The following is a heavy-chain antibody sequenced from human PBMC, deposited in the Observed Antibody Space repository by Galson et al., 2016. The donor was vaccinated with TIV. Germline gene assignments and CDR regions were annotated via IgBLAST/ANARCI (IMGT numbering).Heavy chain of an antibody. V-gene: IGHV7-4-1*02. CDR3: AREKVEMTTVDHFYYYMDV. CDR1: GYSLTSSA. Sequence: SVKVSCKASGYSLTSSAMNWVRQAPGQGLEWMGWINTRNGNPTYAQGFTGRFVFSLDASVSTAYLQINSLKPEDTAVYYCAREKVEMTTVDHFYYYMDVWGKGTTVTVSS. J-gene: IGHJ6*03. D-gene: IGHD4-11*01. CDR2: INTRNGNP.